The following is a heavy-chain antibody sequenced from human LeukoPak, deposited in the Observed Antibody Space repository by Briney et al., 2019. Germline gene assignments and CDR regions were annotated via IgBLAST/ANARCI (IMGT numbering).Heavy chain of an antibody. J-gene: IGHJ4*02. D-gene: IGHD5-12*01. CDR2: ISAYNGNT. Sequence: ASVKVSCKASGYTFTSYGISWVRQAPGQGLEWMGWISAYNGNTNYAQKFQGRVTITTDESTSTAYMELSSLRSEDTAVYYCASTGRTSGYDQDYWGQGTLVTVSS. CDR1: GYTFTSYG. CDR3: ASTGRTSGYDQDY. V-gene: IGHV1-18*01.